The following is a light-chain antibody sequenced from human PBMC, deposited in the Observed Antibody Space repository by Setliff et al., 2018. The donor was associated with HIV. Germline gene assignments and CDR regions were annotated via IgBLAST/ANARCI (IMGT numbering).Light chain of an antibody. CDR1: SSDIGAYNY. CDR3: SSYVNINTLV. V-gene: IGLV2-14*03. CDR2: DVR. Sequence: QSVLAQPASVSGSPGQSITISCTGTSSDIGAYNYVSWYQQHPGKAPKVMIYDVRKRPSGVSNRFSGSKSGNTASLTISGLQAEDEAAYCCSSYVNINTLVFGTGTKVTVL. J-gene: IGLJ1*01.